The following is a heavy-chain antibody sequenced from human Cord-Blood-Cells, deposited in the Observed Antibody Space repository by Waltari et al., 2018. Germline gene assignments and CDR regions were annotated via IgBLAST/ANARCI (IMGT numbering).Heavy chain of an antibody. Sequence: QVQLQQGGAGLWKPSETLSLTSAVYGGSFSGYYCSWTRQPPGKGLGWIGGMHHSGRTTSNPSLEGQVHITVDTSKNQFSLKLSCGSAADTAVSYCARGLREQITIFTCLGFDPWGQGTLVTVSS. D-gene: IGHD3-9*01. J-gene: IGHJ5*02. V-gene: IGHV4-34*01. CDR2: MHHSGRT. CDR1: GGSFSGYY. CDR3: ARGLREQITIFTCLGFDP.